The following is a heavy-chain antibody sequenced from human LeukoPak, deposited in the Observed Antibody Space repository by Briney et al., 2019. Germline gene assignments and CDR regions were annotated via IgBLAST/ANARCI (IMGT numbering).Heavy chain of an antibody. Sequence: GASVKVSCKASGGTFISYAISWVRQAPGQGLEWMGRIIPILGIANYAQKFQGRVTITADKSTSTAYMELSSLRSEDTAVYYCARSIVGATMVSRGYYYYGMDVWGQGTTVTVSS. CDR1: GGTFISYA. CDR2: IIPILGIA. J-gene: IGHJ6*02. V-gene: IGHV1-69*04. CDR3: ARSIVGATMVSRGYYYYGMDV. D-gene: IGHD1-26*01.